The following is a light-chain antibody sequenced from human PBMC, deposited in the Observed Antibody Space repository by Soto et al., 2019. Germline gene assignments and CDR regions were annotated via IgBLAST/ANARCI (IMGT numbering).Light chain of an antibody. V-gene: IGKV3-20*01. CDR3: QQYGSSPQT. CDR2: GAS. CDR1: QSVSSDF. Sequence: EIVLTQSPGTLSLSPGERATLSCRASQSVSSDFLAWYQQKPGQAPRLLIYGASHRVTGIPDRYSGSGSGTDFTLTISRLEPEDFAVYYCQQYGSSPQTFGQGTKVDIK. J-gene: IGKJ1*01.